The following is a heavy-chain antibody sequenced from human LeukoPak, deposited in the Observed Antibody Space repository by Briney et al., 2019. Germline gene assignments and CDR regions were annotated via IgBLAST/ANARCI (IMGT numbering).Heavy chain of an antibody. V-gene: IGHV3-30*18. Sequence: GGSLRLSCAASGFTFSSYGMHWVRQAPGKGLEWVAVISYDGSNKYYADSVKGRFTISRDNSKNTLYLQMNSLRAEGTAAYYCAKDSTSFTYYYDSSGYYWGQGTLVTVSS. CDR1: GFTFSSYG. CDR3: AKDSTSFTYYYDSSGYY. D-gene: IGHD3-22*01. CDR2: ISYDGSNK. J-gene: IGHJ4*02.